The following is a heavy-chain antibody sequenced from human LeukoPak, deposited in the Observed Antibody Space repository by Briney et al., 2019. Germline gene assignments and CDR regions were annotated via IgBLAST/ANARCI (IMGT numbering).Heavy chain of an antibody. Sequence: GGSLRLSCAASGFTFSSYSMNWVRQAPGKGLEWVSSISSSSSYIYYADSVKGRFTISRDNAKNSLYLQMNSQRAEDTAVYYCARDSAGAAFDIWGQGTMVTVSS. CDR1: GFTFSSYS. V-gene: IGHV3-21*01. CDR2: ISSSSSYI. J-gene: IGHJ3*02. CDR3: ARDSAGAAFDI.